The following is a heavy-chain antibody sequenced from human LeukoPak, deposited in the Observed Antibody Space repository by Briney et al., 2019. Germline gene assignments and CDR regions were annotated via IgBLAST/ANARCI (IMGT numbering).Heavy chain of an antibody. CDR3: ARDGCSGGSCYFDY. D-gene: IGHD2-15*01. CDR1: GYTFTSYY. V-gene: IGHV1-46*01. Sequence: AASVKVSCKASGYTFTSYYMHWVRQAPGQGLEWMGIINPSGGTTSYAQKFQGRVTMTRDTSTSTAYMELRSLRSDDTAVYYCARDGCSGGSCYFDYWGQGTLVTVSS. J-gene: IGHJ4*02. CDR2: INPSGGTT.